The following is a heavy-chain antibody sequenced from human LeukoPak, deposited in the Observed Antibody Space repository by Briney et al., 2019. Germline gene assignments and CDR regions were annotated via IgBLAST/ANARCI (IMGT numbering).Heavy chain of an antibody. V-gene: IGHV4-59*01. CDR2: IYYSRNT. CDR1: GGSISSYY. CDR3: ARGGWYESFDY. D-gene: IGHD2-15*01. J-gene: IGHJ4*02. Sequence: NPSETLSLTCTVSGGSISSYYWSWIRQPPGKGLEWIGYIYYSRNTNYNPSLKSRVTISVDTSKNQFSLKLNSVTAADTAVYYCARGGWYESFDYWGQGTLVTVSS.